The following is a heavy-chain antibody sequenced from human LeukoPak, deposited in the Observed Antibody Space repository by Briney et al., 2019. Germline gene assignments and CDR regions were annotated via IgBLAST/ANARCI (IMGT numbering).Heavy chain of an antibody. D-gene: IGHD3-22*01. Sequence: SETLSLTCTVSGDSISSDDYYWSWIRQPAGKGLEWIGRFSASGNSNYNPSLKSRLTISVDRSKNQFSLKLTSVTAADTAVYYCARVAGYMIEDYFDYWGQGILVTVSS. CDR1: GDSISSDDYY. CDR3: ARVAGYMIEDYFDY. V-gene: IGHV4-61*02. J-gene: IGHJ4*02. CDR2: FSASGNS.